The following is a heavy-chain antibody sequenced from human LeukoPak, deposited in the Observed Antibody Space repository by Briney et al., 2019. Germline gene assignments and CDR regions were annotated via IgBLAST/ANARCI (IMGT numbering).Heavy chain of an antibody. CDR2: ISSSSSYI. Sequence: GGSLRLSCAASGFTFSSYNMHWVRQAPGKGLEWVSSISSSSSYIYYADSVKGRFTISRDNSKNTLFLQMDSLRVEDTAVYYCAKAPPGLSLDSWGQGTLVTVSS. J-gene: IGHJ4*02. D-gene: IGHD1-14*01. V-gene: IGHV3-21*01. CDR1: GFTFSSYN. CDR3: AKAPPGLSLDS.